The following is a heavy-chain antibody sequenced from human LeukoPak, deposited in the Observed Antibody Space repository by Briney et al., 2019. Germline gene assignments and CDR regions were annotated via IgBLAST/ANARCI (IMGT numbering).Heavy chain of an antibody. Sequence: SETLSLTCTVSGGSISSSSYYWGWIRQPPGKGLEWIGSIYHSGSTYYNPSLKSRVTISVDTSKNQFSLKLSSVTAADTAVYYCARAMGMVHTDDAFDIWGQGTMVTVSS. CDR1: GGSISSSSYY. CDR3: ARAMGMVHTDDAFDI. CDR2: IYHSGST. D-gene: IGHD3-10*01. V-gene: IGHV4-39*07. J-gene: IGHJ3*02.